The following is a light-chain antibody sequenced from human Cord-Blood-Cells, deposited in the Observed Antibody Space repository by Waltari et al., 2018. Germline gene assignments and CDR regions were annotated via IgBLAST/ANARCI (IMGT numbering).Light chain of an antibody. J-gene: IGKJ3*01. V-gene: IGKV1-39*01. Sequence: DIQMTLTPFSLSASVGDRVTITCRARQSSSSYLNWCQQKTEKAPKLLIYAASSLQSGVPSRFSGSGSWTDFTLTISSLQPEDFATCYCQQSYSTPFSFGPGTKVDIK. CDR1: QSSSSY. CDR2: AAS. CDR3: QQSYSTPFS.